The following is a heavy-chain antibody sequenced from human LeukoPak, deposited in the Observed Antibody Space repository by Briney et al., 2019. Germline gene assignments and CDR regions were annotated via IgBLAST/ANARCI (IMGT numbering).Heavy chain of an antibody. Sequence: SETLSLTCAVSGYSISRGYSWGWIRQPPGKGLEWVGNMYHSESTHYNPSVKRRATISPDKSKNQFSLKLHPVTASDTAVYSCATFDHVWETHGMDAFDLWGQGTMVTVSS. V-gene: IGHV4-38-2*01. CDR2: MYHSEST. D-gene: IGHD3-16*01. CDR1: GYSISRGYS. CDR3: ATFDHVWETHGMDAFDL. J-gene: IGHJ3*01.